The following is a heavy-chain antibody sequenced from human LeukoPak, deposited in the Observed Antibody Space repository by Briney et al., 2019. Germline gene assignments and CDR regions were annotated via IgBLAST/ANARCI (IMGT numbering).Heavy chain of an antibody. CDR3: AKDRLIAAAGPQGFDP. J-gene: IGHJ5*02. CDR2: ISSSSSYI. V-gene: IGHV3-21*04. D-gene: IGHD6-13*01. Sequence: GGSLRLSCAASGFTFSSYSMTWVRQAPGKGLEWVSSISSSSSYIYYADSVKGRFTISRDNAKNSLYLQMNSLRAEDTAVYYCAKDRLIAAAGPQGFDPWGQGTLVTVSS. CDR1: GFTFSSYS.